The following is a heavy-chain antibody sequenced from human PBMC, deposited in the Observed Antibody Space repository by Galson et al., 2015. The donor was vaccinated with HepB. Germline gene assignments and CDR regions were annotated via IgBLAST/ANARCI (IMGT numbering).Heavy chain of an antibody. D-gene: IGHD6-13*01. CDR1: GFIFADYA. CDR3: SSLMPDDVVAAATFDY. J-gene: IGHJ4*01. V-gene: IGHV3-49*04. CDR2: IRSKVYGGTT. Sequence: SLRLSCAASGFIFADYAMTWVRQAPGKGLEWVSFIRSKVYGGTTEYAASVKGRFTMSRDDSKSIAYLQMNSLKTEATAVYYCSSLMPDDVVAAATFDYWGHGILVTVSS.